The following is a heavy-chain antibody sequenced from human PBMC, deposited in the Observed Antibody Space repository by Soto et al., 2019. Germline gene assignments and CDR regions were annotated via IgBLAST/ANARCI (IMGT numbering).Heavy chain of an antibody. CDR1: GYTVTSYG. D-gene: IGHD4-17*01. J-gene: IGHJ3*02. CDR3: ARDPIYGGNSGAFDI. V-gene: IGHV1-18*01. CDR2: ISAYNGNT. Sequence: ASVKVSCKASGYTVTSYGISWVRQAPGQGLEWMGWISAYNGNTNYAQKLQGRVTMTTDTSTSTAYMELRSLRSDDTAVYYCARDPIYGGNSGAFDIWGQGTMVTVSS.